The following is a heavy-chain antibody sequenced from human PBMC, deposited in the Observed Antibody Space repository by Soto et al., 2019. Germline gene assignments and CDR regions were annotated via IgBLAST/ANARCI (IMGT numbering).Heavy chain of an antibody. J-gene: IGHJ4*02. D-gene: IGHD4-17*01. Sequence: SETLSLTCAVYGGSFSGYHWTWIRQPPGRGLDWIGEITHTGRPNYSPSLRSRVTISVDTSKNQFSLEMRSVTAADTAVYYCARIPGSDYSDPHDYWAQGTLVTISS. CDR3: ARIPGSDYSDPHDY. CDR2: ITHTGRP. V-gene: IGHV4-34*01. CDR1: GGSFSGYH.